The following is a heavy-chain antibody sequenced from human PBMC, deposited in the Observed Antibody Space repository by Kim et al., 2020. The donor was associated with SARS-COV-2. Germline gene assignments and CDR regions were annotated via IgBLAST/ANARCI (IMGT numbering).Heavy chain of an antibody. Sequence: GESLKISCKGSGFTFINYWIGWVRQMPGKGLEWMGILFPGDSDTRYSPSFQGQVTISADKSISTAYLQWSSLKASDTAIYYCARRGFCTDGGCYSEGWLDPGGQGTLVTVSS. CDR2: LFPGDSDT. D-gene: IGHD2-15*01. CDR1: GFTFINYW. V-gene: IGHV5-51*01. CDR3: ARRGFCTDGGCYSEGWLDP. J-gene: IGHJ5*02.